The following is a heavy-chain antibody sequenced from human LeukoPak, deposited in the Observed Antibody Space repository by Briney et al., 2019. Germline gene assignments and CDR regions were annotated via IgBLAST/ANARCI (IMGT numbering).Heavy chain of an antibody. J-gene: IGHJ4*02. V-gene: IGHV1-2*02. CDR3: AREGLTIFGVVMPFDY. CDR1: GYTFTGYY. Sequence: ASVKVSCKASGYTFTGYYMHWVRQAPGQGFEWMGWINPNSGGTNYAQKFQGRVTMTRDTSISTAYMELSRLRSDDTAVYYCAREGLTIFGVVMPFDYWGQGTLVTVSS. D-gene: IGHD3-3*01. CDR2: INPNSGGT.